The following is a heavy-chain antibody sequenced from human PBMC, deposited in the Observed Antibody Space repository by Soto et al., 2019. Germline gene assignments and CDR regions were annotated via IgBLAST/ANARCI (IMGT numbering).Heavy chain of an antibody. V-gene: IGHV1-69*13. CDR1: GGTFSSYA. Sequence: SVKVSCKASGGTFSSYAISWVRQAPGQGLEWMGGIIPIFGTANYAQKFQGRVTITADESTSTAYMELSSLRSEDTAVYYCARDADSTEAGYYYGMDVWGQGTTVTVSS. CDR2: IIPIFGTA. CDR3: ARDADSTEAGYYYGMDV. J-gene: IGHJ6*02. D-gene: IGHD6-13*01.